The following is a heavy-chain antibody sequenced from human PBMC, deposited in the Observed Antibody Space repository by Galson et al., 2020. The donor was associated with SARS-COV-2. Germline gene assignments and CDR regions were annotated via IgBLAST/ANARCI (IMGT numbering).Heavy chain of an antibody. CDR1: GDSISTTTYY. V-gene: IGHV4-39*01. CDR3: ARHKWGGAWTLHAIDV. Sequence: SETLSLTCTVSGDSISTTTYYWGWIRQPPGKGLEWIGSVYYSGSTFYNSSLKTRVTISVDTSKNHFSVKLISVTAAGTALYYCARHKWGGAWTLHAIDVWGQGTMVTVSS. D-gene: IGHD7-27*01. CDR2: VYYSGST. J-gene: IGHJ3*01.